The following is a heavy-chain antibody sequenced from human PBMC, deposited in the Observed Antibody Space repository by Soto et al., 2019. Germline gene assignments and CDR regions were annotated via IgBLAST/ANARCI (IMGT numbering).Heavy chain of an antibody. V-gene: IGHV3-53*01. CDR3: ARAVRLACFDY. D-gene: IGHD3-9*01. CDR2: IYSGGST. J-gene: IGHJ4*02. Sequence: GGSLRLSCAASGFTVSSNYMSWVRQAPGKGLEWVSVIYSGGSTYYADSVKGRFTISRDNSKNTLYLQMNSLRAEDTAVYYCARAVRLACFDYWGQGTLVTVSS. CDR1: GFTVSSNY.